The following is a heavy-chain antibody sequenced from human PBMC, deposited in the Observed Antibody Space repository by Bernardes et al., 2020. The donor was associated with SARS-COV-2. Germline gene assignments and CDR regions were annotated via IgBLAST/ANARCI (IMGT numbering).Heavy chain of an antibody. V-gene: IGHV4-59*07. Sequence: SNTLQVTCTSSGGSISSYYWTWIRQPPGKGLEWIWFIYYSASTNYNPSLKSRVTISVDTSKNQFSLKLSSVTAADTAVYYCARAVTYDIWGQGTMVTVSS. J-gene: IGHJ3*02. D-gene: IGHD6-19*01. CDR2: IYYSAST. CDR3: ARAVTYDI. CDR1: GGSISSYY.